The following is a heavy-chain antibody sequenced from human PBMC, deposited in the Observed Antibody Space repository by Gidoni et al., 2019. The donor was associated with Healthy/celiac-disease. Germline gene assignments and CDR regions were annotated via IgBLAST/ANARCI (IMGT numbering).Heavy chain of an antibody. CDR1: GFTFSSYA. J-gene: IGHJ4*02. D-gene: IGHD3-22*01. Sequence: EVQLLESGGGLVQPGGSLRLSCAASGFTFSSYAMSWVRQAPGKGLEWVSAISGSGGSTYYADSVKGRFTISRDNSKNTLYLQMNSLRAEDTAVYYCAKDKSYYDSSGYYWKPQYYFDYWGQGTLVTVSS. CDR2: ISGSGGST. CDR3: AKDKSYYDSSGYYWKPQYYFDY. V-gene: IGHV3-23*01.